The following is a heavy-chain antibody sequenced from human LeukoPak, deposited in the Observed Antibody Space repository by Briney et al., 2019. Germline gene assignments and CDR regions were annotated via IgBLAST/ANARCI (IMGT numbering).Heavy chain of an antibody. V-gene: IGHV3-30*04. CDR3: ARRAGAYSHPYDY. CDR1: GFTFSSYA. CDR2: ISYDGSTK. D-gene: IGHD4/OR15-4a*01. J-gene: IGHJ4*02. Sequence: PGGSLRLSCAASGFTFSSYAIHWVRQAPGKGLEWVAVISYDGSTKYNADSVKGRFTISRDNSKNTLYLQMNSLRPEDTAVYYCARRAGAYSHPYDYWGQGTLVTVSS.